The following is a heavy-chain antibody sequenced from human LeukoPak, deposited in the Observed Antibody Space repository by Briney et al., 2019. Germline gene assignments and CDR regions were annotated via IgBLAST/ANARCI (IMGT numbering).Heavy chain of an antibody. CDR1: GGSISSYY. Sequence: TSETLSLTCTVSGGSISSYYWSWIRRPPGKGLEWIGYIYYSGSTNYNPSLKSRVTISVDTSKNQFSLKLSSVTAADTAVCYCAREAVVVPAAMSYYYGMDVWGQGTTVTVSS. V-gene: IGHV4-59*01. J-gene: IGHJ6*02. D-gene: IGHD2-2*01. CDR3: AREAVVVPAAMSYYYGMDV. CDR2: IYYSGST.